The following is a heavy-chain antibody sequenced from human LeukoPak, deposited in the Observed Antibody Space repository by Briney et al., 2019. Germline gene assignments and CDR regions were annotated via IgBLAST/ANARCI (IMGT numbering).Heavy chain of an antibody. D-gene: IGHD3-9*01. CDR1: GYTFTSYG. CDR3: ARDGPLLRYFDWLPVDYYYGMDV. J-gene: IGHJ6*02. V-gene: IGHV1-18*01. Sequence: SVXVSCKASGYTFTSYGISWVRQAPGQGLEWMGWISAYNGNTNYAQKLQGRVTMTTDTSTSTAYMELRSLRSDDTAVYYCARDGPLLRYFDWLPVDYYYGMDVWGQGTTVTVSS. CDR2: ISAYNGNT.